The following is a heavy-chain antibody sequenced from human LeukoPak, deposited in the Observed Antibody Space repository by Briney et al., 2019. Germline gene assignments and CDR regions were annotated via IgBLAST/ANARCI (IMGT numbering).Heavy chain of an antibody. CDR1: GFTFSSYW. CDR3: ARGGIAGSIDY. CDR2: IKNGGRST. V-gene: IGHV3-74*01. J-gene: IGHJ4*02. Sequence: PGGSLRLSCAASGFTFSSYWMYWVRHAPGKGLVWVSRIKNGGRSTSSADSVKGRFTISRDNAQNTLYLQMNSLRVEDTAVYYCARGGIAGSIDYWGQGTLVTVSS. D-gene: IGHD1-20*01.